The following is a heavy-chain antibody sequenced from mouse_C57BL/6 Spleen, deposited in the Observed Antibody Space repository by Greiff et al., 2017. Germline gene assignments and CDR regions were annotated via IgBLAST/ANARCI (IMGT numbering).Heavy chain of an antibody. J-gene: IGHJ3*01. CDR1: GYAFSSYW. V-gene: IGHV1-80*01. Sequence: QVQLKQSGAELVKPGASVKISCKASGYAFSSYWMNWVKQRPGKGLEWIGQIYPGDGDTNYNGKFKGKATLTADKSSSTAYMQLSSLTSEDSAVXFCARSDPLAWFAYWGQGTLVTVSA. CDR3: ARSDPLAWFAY. CDR2: IYPGDGDT.